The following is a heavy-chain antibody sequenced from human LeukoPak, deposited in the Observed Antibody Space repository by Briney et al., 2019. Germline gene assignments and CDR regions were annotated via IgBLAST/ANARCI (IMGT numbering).Heavy chain of an antibody. Sequence: GESLKISCKGSGYRFTNYWIGWVRQMPGKGLEWMGIIYPGDSDTKYSPSFQGQVTISADKSTSTAYLQWSSLKASDTAMYYCARPGITFGGVIVDHPFDYWGQGTLVTVSS. CDR2: IYPGDSDT. CDR1: GYRFTNYW. D-gene: IGHD3-16*02. V-gene: IGHV5-51*01. CDR3: ARPGITFGGVIVDHPFDY. J-gene: IGHJ4*02.